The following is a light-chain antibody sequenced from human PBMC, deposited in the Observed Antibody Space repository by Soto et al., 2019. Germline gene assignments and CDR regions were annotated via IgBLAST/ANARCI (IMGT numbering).Light chain of an antibody. CDR1: QSVSSNY. Sequence: EAMLTQSPGTLSLSPGERATLSCRASQSVSSNYLAWYQQRPGQAPRLLIYGASSRATGIPDRFSGSGSGTDFTLTISRLEPEDSAVYFCQHYSSQTFGQGTKVDIK. J-gene: IGKJ1*01. V-gene: IGKV3-20*01. CDR3: QHYSSQT. CDR2: GAS.